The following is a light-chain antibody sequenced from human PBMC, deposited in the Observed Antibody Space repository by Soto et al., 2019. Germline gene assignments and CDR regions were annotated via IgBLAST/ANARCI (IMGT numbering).Light chain of an antibody. J-gene: IGKJ1*01. Sequence: EMVLTQSPATLSLSPGERATLFCRASQSVSSYLAWYQQKPCQAPRLLIYDASNRATGIPARFSGSGSGTDFTLTISSLEPEDFAVYYCQQRSNWPTFGQGTKVEIK. CDR2: DAS. CDR1: QSVSSY. CDR3: QQRSNWPT. V-gene: IGKV3-11*01.